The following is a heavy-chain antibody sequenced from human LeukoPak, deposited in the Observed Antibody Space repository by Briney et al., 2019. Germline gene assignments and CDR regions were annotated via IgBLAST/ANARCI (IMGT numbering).Heavy chain of an antibody. CDR1: GRTFSSYG. V-gene: IGHV3-30*18. D-gene: IGHD1-26*01. J-gene: IGHJ3*02. Sequence: GRSLRLFCAASGRTFSSYGMHWVRQAPGKGLEWVAVISYDGSNKYYADSVKGRFTISRDNSKNTLYLQMNSLRAEDTAVYYCANGELLDAFDIWGQGTMVTVSS. CDR3: ANGELLDAFDI. CDR2: ISYDGSNK.